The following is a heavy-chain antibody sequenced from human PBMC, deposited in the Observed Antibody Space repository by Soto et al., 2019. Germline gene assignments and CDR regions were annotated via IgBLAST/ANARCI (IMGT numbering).Heavy chain of an antibody. D-gene: IGHD2-15*01. CDR3: ARGQDCSGGSCYSRAFDV. V-gene: IGHV4-59*01. CDR2: IYYSGST. J-gene: IGHJ3*01. Sequence: SETLSLTCTVSGGSISSYYWSWIRQPPGKGLEWIGYIYYSGSTNYNPSLESRVTISVDTSKNQFSLKLSSVTAADTAVYYCARGQDCSGGSCYSRAFDVWGQGTMVTVSS. CDR1: GGSISSYY.